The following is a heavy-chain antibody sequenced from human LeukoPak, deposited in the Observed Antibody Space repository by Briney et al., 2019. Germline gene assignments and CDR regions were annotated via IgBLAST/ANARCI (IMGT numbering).Heavy chain of an antibody. V-gene: IGHV3-48*04. CDR1: GFTFSSYS. D-gene: IGHD2-2*01. Sequence: PGGSLRLSCAASGFTFSSYSMNWVRQAPGKGLEWVSYISSSSSTIYYADSVEGRFTISRDNAKNSLYLQMNSLRAEDTAVYYCARVSGYCSRTSCERGFDPWGQGTLVTVSS. CDR2: ISSSSSTI. J-gene: IGHJ5*02. CDR3: ARVSGYCSRTSCERGFDP.